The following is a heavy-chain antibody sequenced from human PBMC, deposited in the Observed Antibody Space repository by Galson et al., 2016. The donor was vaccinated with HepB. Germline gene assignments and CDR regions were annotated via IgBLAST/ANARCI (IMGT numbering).Heavy chain of an antibody. V-gene: IGHV4-59*11. CDR1: GASIDSHD. CDR3: GGGVLGYCSGGSCYATSSDY. J-gene: IGHJ4*01. D-gene: IGHD2-15*01. Sequence: SETLSLTCTVSGASIDSHDWSWIRQPPGKGLEWIGYIYYSGSTKYNPSLKSRVPISADTSKNQFSLKLSSVTAAETAGYYCGGGVLGYCSGGSCYATSSDYWGHGNLVTVSP. CDR2: IYYSGST.